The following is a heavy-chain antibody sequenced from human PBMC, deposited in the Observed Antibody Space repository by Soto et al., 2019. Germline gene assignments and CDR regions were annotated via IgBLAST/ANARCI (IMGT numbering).Heavy chain of an antibody. CDR3: ARDFAYFDT. CDR1: GGSFKSGSYS. V-gene: IGHV4-61*01. J-gene: IGHJ4*02. CDR2: VYHTGRT. D-gene: IGHD3-3*01. Sequence: SETLSLTCTVSGGSFKSGSYSWSWIRQPPGKGLEWIGYVYHTGRTSYNPSLKSRVSISMDTSKNQFSLTLDSVTAADTAVYFCARDFAYFDTWGQGTLVTVSS.